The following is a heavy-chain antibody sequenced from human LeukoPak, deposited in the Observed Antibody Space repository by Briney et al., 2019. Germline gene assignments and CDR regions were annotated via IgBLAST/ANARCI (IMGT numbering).Heavy chain of an antibody. CDR2: IYHSGST. Sequence: PSETLSLTCAVSGGSISSGGYSWSWIRQPPGKGLEWIGYIYHSGSTYYNPSLKSRVTISVDTSKNQFSLKLSSVTAADTAVYYCARVSADFWSGYYPEGPNWFDPWGQGTLVTVSS. D-gene: IGHD3-3*01. CDR3: ARVSADFWSGYYPEGPNWFDP. J-gene: IGHJ5*02. V-gene: IGHV4-30-2*01. CDR1: GGSISSGGYS.